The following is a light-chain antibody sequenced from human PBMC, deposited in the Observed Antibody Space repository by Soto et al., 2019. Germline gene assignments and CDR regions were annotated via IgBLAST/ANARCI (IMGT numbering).Light chain of an antibody. CDR3: QSYDSSNQGVV. V-gene: IGLV6-57*04. Sequence: NFMLTQPHSVSESPGKMVTISCTRSSGSIASNYVQWYQQRPGSAPTTVIYEDNQRPSGVPDRFSGSIDSSSNSASLTISGLKTEDEADYYCQSYDSSNQGVVFGGGTKLTVL. CDR1: SGSIASNY. J-gene: IGLJ2*01. CDR2: EDN.